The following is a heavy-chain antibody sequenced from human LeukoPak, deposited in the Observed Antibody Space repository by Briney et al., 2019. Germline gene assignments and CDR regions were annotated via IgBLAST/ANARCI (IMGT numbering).Heavy chain of an antibody. CDR2: VNHSGRT. J-gene: IGHJ6*03. CDR3: ARGIRGVIITTNYYNMDV. D-gene: IGHD3-10*01. V-gene: IGHV4-34*01. CDR1: GXSFSGYY. Sequence: PSETLSLTCAVYGXSFSGYYWSWVRQPPGKGLEWMGEVNHSGRTSYNPSLKSRVTISADTSKNQFSLRMTSLTAADTAVYYCARGIRGVIITTNYYNMDVWGPGTTVTVSS.